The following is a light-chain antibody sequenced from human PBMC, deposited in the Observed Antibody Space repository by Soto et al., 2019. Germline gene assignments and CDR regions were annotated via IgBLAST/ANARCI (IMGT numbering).Light chain of an antibody. J-gene: IGKJ1*01. V-gene: IGKV1-9*01. CDR2: TAS. Sequence: DILLTQSASTLSASLGDRVTISCRASQGISSYLGWCQQKQGKAPKLLIYTASTLQSGVPSRFSGSGYGTEFNLTISSLQTDDFATYYCQQYNSYSWTFGQGTKVDI. CDR1: QGISSY. CDR3: QQYNSYSWT.